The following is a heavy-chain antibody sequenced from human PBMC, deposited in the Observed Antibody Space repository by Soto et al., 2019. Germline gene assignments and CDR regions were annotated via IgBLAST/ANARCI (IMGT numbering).Heavy chain of an antibody. CDR1: GGTFSSYA. V-gene: IGHV1-18*01. Sequence: QVQLVQSGAEVKKPGSSVKVSCKASGGTFSSYAISWVRQAPGQGLEWMGGISAYNGNTNYAQKLQGRVTMTTDTSTSTAYMELRSLRSDDTAVYYCASSLYSSGWAQGWFDPWGQGTLVTVSS. CDR3: ASSLYSSGWAQGWFDP. J-gene: IGHJ5*02. CDR2: ISAYNGNT. D-gene: IGHD6-19*01.